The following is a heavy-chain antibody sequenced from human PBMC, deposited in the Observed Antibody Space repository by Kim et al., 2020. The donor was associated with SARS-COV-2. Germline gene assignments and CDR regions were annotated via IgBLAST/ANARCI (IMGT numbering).Heavy chain of an antibody. CDR2: INPSGGST. J-gene: IGHJ3*02. CDR3: ARDSVRVVPAAIPGDAFDI. V-gene: IGHV1-46*01. CDR1: GYTFTSYY. D-gene: IGHD2-2*02. Sequence: ASVKVSCKASGYTFTSYYMHWVRQAPGQGLEWMGIINPSGGSTSYAQKFQGRVTMTRDTSTSTVYMELSSLRSEDTAVYYCARDSVRVVPAAIPGDAFDIWGQGTMVTVSS.